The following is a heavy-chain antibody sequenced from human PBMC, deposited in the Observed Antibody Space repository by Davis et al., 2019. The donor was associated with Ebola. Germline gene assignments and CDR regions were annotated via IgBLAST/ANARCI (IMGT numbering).Heavy chain of an antibody. V-gene: IGHV3-53*05. Sequence: GESLKISCAASGFTVSSNHMSWFRQAPGKVLEWVSVIYDQTTAYADSVRGRFIISRDKSNNTLYLDMNSLRVDDTAVYYCATTQWLREFDNWGQGTLVTVSS. CDR3: ATTQWLREFDN. CDR2: IYDQTT. D-gene: IGHD6-19*01. J-gene: IGHJ4*02. CDR1: GFTVSSNH.